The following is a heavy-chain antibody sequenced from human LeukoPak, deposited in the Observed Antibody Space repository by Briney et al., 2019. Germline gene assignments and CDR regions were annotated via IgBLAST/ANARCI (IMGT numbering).Heavy chain of an antibody. V-gene: IGHV3-7*01. CDR2: IKQDGSEK. D-gene: IGHD6-13*01. CDR3: ARVDSSSWYSDAFDI. J-gene: IGHJ3*02. CDR1: GRFFSKYW. Sequence: GGSLRLSCVDSGRFFSKYWMHWVRQAPGKGLEWVANIKQDGSEKYYVDSVKGRFTISRDNAKNSLYLQMNSLRAEDTAVYYCARVDSSSWYSDAFDIWGQGTMVTVSS.